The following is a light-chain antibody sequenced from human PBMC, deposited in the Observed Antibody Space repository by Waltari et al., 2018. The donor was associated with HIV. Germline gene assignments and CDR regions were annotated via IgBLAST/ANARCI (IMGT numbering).Light chain of an antibody. J-gene: IGLJ2*01. CDR1: PLPRNY. CDR3: QSAHNSDVI. Sequence: SYDLTQTPLVAAPLGQTAKIMCYGDPLPRNYVYWYQQKAGQAPVMIIFQDTKRPSDIPARFSASSAGTTATLTISGVQAEDEADYFCQSAHNSDVIFGGGTKLTVL. CDR2: QDT. V-gene: IGLV3-25*03.